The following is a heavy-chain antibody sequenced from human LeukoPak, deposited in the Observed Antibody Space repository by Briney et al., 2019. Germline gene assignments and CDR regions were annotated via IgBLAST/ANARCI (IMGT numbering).Heavy chain of an antibody. D-gene: IGHD6-19*01. V-gene: IGHV4-59*08. CDR3: ARHSSDWSFDY. J-gene: IGHJ4*02. Sequence: SETLSLTSPVTVGHTSSHYWRWIRQPPGKGLEWIAYMSNSGSTYYNPSLKSRVIMSEDTSKNQFSLKVISVTAADTAVYYWARHSSDWSFDYWGQGTLVTVSS. CDR2: MSNSGST. CDR1: VGHTSSHY.